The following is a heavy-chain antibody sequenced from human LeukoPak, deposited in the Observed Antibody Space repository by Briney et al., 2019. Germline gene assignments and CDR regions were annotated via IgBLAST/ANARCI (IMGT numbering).Heavy chain of an antibody. CDR1: GGSISSGGYY. CDR2: IYYSGST. V-gene: IGHV4-31*03. CDR3: ARGGPFGYYYYYYMDV. J-gene: IGHJ6*03. Sequence: PSETLSLTCTVSGGSISSGGYYWSWIRQHPGKGLEWIGYIYYSGSTYYNLSLKSRVTISVDTSKNQFSLKLSSVTAADTAVYYCARGGPFGYYYYYYMDVWGKGTTVTVSS. D-gene: IGHD3-16*01.